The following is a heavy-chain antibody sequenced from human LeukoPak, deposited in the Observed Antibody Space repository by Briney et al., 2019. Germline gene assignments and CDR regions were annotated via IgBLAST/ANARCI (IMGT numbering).Heavy chain of an antibody. Sequence: GGSLRLSCAASGFTFSNAWMSWVRQAPGKGLEWVGRIKSKTDGGTTDYAAPVKGRFTVSGDDSKNTLYLQMNSLKTEDTAVYYCTTLTHSMVRGYYMDVWGKGTTVTVSS. J-gene: IGHJ6*03. D-gene: IGHD3-10*01. CDR3: TTLTHSMVRGYYMDV. V-gene: IGHV3-15*01. CDR2: IKSKTDGGTT. CDR1: GFTFSNAW.